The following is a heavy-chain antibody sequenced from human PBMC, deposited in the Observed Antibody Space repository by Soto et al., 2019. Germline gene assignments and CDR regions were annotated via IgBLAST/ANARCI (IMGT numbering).Heavy chain of an antibody. Sequence: AGGSLRLSCAASGFIFGAHAMSWVRQAPGKGLEWVSAINWIGGSTNYADSMKGRITISRDHSKDTLYLQMNSLKTEDTAVYYCARDPTPWGQGTLVTVSS. J-gene: IGHJ5*02. CDR3: ARDPTP. CDR2: INWIGGST. CDR1: GFIFGAHA. V-gene: IGHV3-20*04.